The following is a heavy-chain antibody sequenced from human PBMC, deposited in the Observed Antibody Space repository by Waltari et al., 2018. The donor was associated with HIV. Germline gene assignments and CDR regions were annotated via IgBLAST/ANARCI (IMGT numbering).Heavy chain of an antibody. Sequence: QVRLDQWGTSVLKPSETLSLTCAVYGESFNDHYWTCIRQPPGKGPEWIGAINHRGVRLYNPSLRSRLNISVDTFKNQFSLKLASLTAADTATYYSARWRDSLGYFYQFYFFDYWSQGHLVAVSS. J-gene: IGHJ4*02. CDR2: INHRGVR. D-gene: IGHD3-16*01. CDR3: ARWRDSLGYFYQFYFFDY. CDR1: GESFNDHY. V-gene: IGHV4-34*01.